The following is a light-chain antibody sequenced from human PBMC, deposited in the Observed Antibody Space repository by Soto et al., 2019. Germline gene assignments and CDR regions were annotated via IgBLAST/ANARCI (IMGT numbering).Light chain of an antibody. Sequence: EIVVTQSPATLSVSPGERATLSCRASQSVGNNFAWYQQKPGQAPRLLIFATSTSATGVPARFRGSGSGTEFTLTISSLQSEDCAVYYCQQYGDWPLTFGGGAKVEIE. CDR1: QSVGNN. V-gene: IGKV3-15*01. CDR3: QQYGDWPLT. J-gene: IGKJ4*01. CDR2: ATS.